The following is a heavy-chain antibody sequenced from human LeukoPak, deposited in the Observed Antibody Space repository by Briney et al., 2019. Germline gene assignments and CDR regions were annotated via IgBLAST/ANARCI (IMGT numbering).Heavy chain of an antibody. CDR1: SGSISNEY. Sequence: SETLSLTCTVSSGSISNEYWSWIRQPPGKGLEWIGYIYYSGSTDYNPSLKSRVTISVDTSKNQLSLKLSSVTAADTAVYYCARGTTGTTYHTDPPEWWGQGTLVTVSS. CDR3: ARGTTGTTYHTDPPEW. J-gene: IGHJ4*02. V-gene: IGHV4-59*12. D-gene: IGHD1-1*01. CDR2: IYYSGST.